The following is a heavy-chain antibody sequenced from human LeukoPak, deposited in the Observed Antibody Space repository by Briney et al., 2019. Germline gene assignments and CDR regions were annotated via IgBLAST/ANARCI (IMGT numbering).Heavy chain of an antibody. V-gene: IGHV3-23*01. CDR2: ISGSGGST. CDR1: EFTFSSYA. J-gene: IGHJ3*02. Sequence: GGSLRLSCVASEFTFSSYAMSWVRQAPGKGLEWVSAISGSGGSTYYADSVKGRFTISRDNSKNTLYLQMNSLRAEDTAVYYCAKGLITMIVVVINDAFDIWGQGTMVTVSS. CDR3: AKGLITMIVVVINDAFDI. D-gene: IGHD3-22*01.